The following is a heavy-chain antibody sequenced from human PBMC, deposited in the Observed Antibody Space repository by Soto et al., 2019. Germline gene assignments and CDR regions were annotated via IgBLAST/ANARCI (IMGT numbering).Heavy chain of an antibody. CDR3: ARVGGGSYPETDYGMDV. Sequence: QVLLVQSGAEVKKPGASVTLSCKASGYTFTNYYVHWVRQAPGQGLEWMGVINPTGGTTTYTDYAQKFQGRVTLTRDTSTSTVYMELSSLTSEDTAVYYCARVGGGSYPETDYGMDVWGQGTTVTVSS. CDR2: INPTGGTTTYT. CDR1: GYTFTNYY. J-gene: IGHJ6*02. D-gene: IGHD1-26*01. V-gene: IGHV1-46*01.